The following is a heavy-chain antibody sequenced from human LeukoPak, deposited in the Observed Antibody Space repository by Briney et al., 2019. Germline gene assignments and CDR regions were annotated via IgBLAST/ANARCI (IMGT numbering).Heavy chain of an antibody. Sequence: GGSLRLSCAASGFTFDDYGMSWVRQAPGKGLEWVSGINWNGGSTGYADSVKGRFTISRDNAKNSLYLQMSSLRAEDTALYYCARGFIAAAGVPYFDYWGQGTLVTVSS. CDR1: GFTFDDYG. V-gene: IGHV3-20*04. D-gene: IGHD6-13*01. CDR3: ARGFIAAAGVPYFDY. J-gene: IGHJ4*02. CDR2: INWNGGST.